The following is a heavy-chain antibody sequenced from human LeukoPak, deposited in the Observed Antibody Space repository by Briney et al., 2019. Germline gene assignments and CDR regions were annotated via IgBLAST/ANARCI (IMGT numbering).Heavy chain of an antibody. CDR3: AGFYDSSGFGWPTFDP. CDR1: GYTFTGYY. J-gene: IGHJ5*02. CDR2: INPNSGGT. D-gene: IGHD3-22*01. V-gene: IGHV1-2*02. Sequence: ASVKVSCKASGYTFTGYYMHWVRQAPGQGLEWMGWINPNSGGTNYAQKFQGRVTMTRDTSISTAYMELSRLRSDDTAVYYCAGFYDSSGFGWPTFDPWGQGTLVTVSS.